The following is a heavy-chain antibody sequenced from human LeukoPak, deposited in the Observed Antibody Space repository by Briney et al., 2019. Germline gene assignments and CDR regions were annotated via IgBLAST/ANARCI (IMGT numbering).Heavy chain of an antibody. V-gene: IGHV4-4*07. Sequence: PSETLSLTCTVSGGSISTSYWSWLRQPAGKGLEWIGRRFSSGITNYNPSLTSRVTMSVDTSKNQFSLKLSSVTAADTAVYYCARAGYGSSMDVWGNGTTVTVSS. J-gene: IGHJ6*03. CDR3: ARAGYGSSMDV. CDR1: GGSISTSY. D-gene: IGHD6-13*01. CDR2: RFSSGIT.